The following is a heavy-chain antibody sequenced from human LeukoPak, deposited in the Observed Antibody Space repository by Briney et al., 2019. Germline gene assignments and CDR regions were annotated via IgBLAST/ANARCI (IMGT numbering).Heavy chain of an antibody. J-gene: IGHJ2*01. V-gene: IGHV1-46*01. D-gene: IGHD3-22*01. CDR3: ARVAYYYDSSRVGWYFDL. CDR2: IDPSAGST. CDR1: GYTFTNYY. Sequence: ASVKVSCKASGYTFTNYYVHWVRQAPGQGLEWMGVIDPSAGSTTYAQKFQGRVTMTRDTATSTVYMELSSLRSEDTAVYYCARVAYYYDSSRVGWYFDLWGRGTLVTVSS.